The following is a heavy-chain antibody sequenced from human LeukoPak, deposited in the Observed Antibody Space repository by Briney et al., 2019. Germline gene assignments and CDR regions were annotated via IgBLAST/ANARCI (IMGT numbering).Heavy chain of an antibody. J-gene: IGHJ5*02. D-gene: IGHD4-17*01. V-gene: IGHV3-11*04. CDR1: GFTFSDYY. CDR2: ISSSGSTI. CDR3: ARQVTTTRHNWFDL. Sequence: GGSLRPSCAGSGFTFSDYYMGWIRQAPGKGREGVAYISSSGSTIYYADSVKGRFTISRDNAKNSLYLQMNSLRAEDTAVYYCARQVTTTRHNWFDLWGQGTLVTVSS.